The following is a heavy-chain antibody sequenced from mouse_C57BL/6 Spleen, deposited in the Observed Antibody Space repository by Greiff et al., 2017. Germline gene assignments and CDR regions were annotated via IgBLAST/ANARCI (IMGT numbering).Heavy chain of an antibody. J-gene: IGHJ4*01. D-gene: IGHD3-3*01. Sequence: VQLQQSGPELVKPGASVKISCKASGYSFTDYNMNWVKQSNGKSLEWIGVIKPNYGTTSYNQKFKGKATLTVDQSSTTAYMQLNSLTSEDSAVYYCARKGLGLDDYAMDDWGQGTSVTVSS. CDR2: IKPNYGTT. V-gene: IGHV1-39*01. CDR3: ARKGLGLDDYAMDD. CDR1: GYSFTDYN.